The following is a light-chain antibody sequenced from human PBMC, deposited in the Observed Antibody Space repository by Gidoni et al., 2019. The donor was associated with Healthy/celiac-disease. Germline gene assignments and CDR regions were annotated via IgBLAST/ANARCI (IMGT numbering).Light chain of an antibody. CDR3: MQTLQTRT. CDR2: LGS. V-gene: IGKV2-28*01. Sequence: VVTGSRVSLRVTPGEQASISCRSSQSLLHSNGYNYLDWYLQKPGQFPQLLIYLGSNRASGFTYRFSGSGLGTDFTLKISRVEAEDVGVYYCMQTLQTRTFGGGTKVEIK. J-gene: IGKJ4*01. CDR1: QSLLHSNGYNY.